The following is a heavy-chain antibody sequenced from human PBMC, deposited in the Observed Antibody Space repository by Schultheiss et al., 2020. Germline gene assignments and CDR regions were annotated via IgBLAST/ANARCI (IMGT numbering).Heavy chain of an antibody. J-gene: IGHJ4*02. CDR1: GFTFSDYY. V-gene: IGHV3-23*01. Sequence: GGSLRLSCAASGFTFSDYYMNWVRQAPGKGLEWVSAISGSGDSTYYADSVKGRFTISRDNSKNSLYLQMNSLRAEDTAVYYCARDFQGDFWSGYFDYWGQGNLVTVSS. D-gene: IGHD3-3*01. CDR2: ISGSGDST. CDR3: ARDFQGDFWSGYFDY.